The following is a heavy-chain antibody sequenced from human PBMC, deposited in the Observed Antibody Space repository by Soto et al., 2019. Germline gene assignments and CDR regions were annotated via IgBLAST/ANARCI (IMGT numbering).Heavy chain of an antibody. CDR1: GDSFAGYW. Sequence: ESVKISGKGSGDSFAGYWLTWVRQNPGKGLEWMGRIDPSDSQTYYSPSFRGHVTISVTKSITTVFLQWSSLRASDTAMYYCARQIYDSDTGPNFQYYFDSWGQGTPVTVSS. D-gene: IGHD3-22*01. CDR2: IDPSDSQT. CDR3: ARQIYDSDTGPNFQYYFDS. V-gene: IGHV5-10-1*01. J-gene: IGHJ4*02.